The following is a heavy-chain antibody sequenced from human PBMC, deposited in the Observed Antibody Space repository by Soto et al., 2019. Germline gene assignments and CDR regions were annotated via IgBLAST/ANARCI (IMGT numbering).Heavy chain of an antibody. CDR1: GFTFSSYA. D-gene: IGHD3-3*01. J-gene: IGHJ4*02. V-gene: IGHV3-23*01. Sequence: PGGSLRLSCAASGFTFSSYAMSWVRQAPGKGLEWVSAISGSGGSTYYADSVKGRFTISRDNSKNTLYLQMNSLRAEDTAVYYCAKVVTYYDFWSGYSNRDYWGQGTLVTVSS. CDR2: ISGSGGST. CDR3: AKVVTYYDFWSGYSNRDY.